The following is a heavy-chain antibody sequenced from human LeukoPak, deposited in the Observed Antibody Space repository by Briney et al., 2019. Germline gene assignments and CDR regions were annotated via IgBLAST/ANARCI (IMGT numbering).Heavy chain of an antibody. CDR1: GFTVSSNY. D-gene: IGHD3-9*01. CDR2: IYSGGST. CDR3: AKDKGYFDWYNWFDP. Sequence: PGGSLRLSCAASGFTVSSNYMSWVRQAPGKGLEWVSVIYSGGSTYYADSVKGRFTISRDNSKNTLYLQMNSLRAEDTAVYYCAKDKGYFDWYNWFDPWVQGTLVTVSS. J-gene: IGHJ5*02. V-gene: IGHV3-53*01.